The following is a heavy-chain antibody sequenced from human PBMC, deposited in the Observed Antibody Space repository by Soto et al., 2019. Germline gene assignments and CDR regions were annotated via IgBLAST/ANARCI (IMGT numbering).Heavy chain of an antibody. V-gene: IGHV4-39*01. CDR1: GGSISSSSYY. CDR3: ARRGYSGNFDY. J-gene: IGHJ4*02. CDR2: IYYSGST. Sequence: SETLSLTCTVSGGSISSSSYYWGWIRQPPGKGLEWIGSIYYSGSTYYNPSLKSRVTISVDTSKNQFSLKLSSVTAADTAVYYCARRGYSGNFDYWGQGTLVTVSS. D-gene: IGHD5-12*01.